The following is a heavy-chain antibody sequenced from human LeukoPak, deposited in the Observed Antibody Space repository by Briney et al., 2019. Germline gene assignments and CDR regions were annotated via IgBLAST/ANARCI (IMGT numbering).Heavy chain of an antibody. J-gene: IGHJ5*02. Sequence: SETLSLTCTVSGGSISSSSYYWGWIRQPPGKGLEWIGSIYYSGSTYYNPSLKSRVTISVDTSKNQFSLKLSSVTAADTAVYYCARHFVPYYDFRSGYYTRWFDPWGQGTLVTVSS. V-gene: IGHV4-39*01. CDR2: IYYSGST. D-gene: IGHD3-3*01. CDR1: GGSISSSSYY. CDR3: ARHFVPYYDFRSGYYTRWFDP.